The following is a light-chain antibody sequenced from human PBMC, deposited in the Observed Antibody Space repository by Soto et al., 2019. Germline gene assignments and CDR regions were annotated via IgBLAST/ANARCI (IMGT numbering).Light chain of an antibody. CDR2: GAS. Sequence: EIVMTQPPATLSVSPGERATLSCRASQSVSSNLAWYQQKPGQAPRLLIYGASTRATGIPARFSGSGSGTEFTLTISSLQSEDFAVYYCKQYNPWLGTFGPRTKVDI. J-gene: IGKJ3*01. CDR3: KQYNPWLGT. V-gene: IGKV3-15*01. CDR1: QSVSSN.